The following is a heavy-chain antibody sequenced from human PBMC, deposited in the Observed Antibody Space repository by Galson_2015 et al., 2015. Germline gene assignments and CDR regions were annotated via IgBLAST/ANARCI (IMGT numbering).Heavy chain of an antibody. CDR1: GGTFSSYA. V-gene: IGHV1-69*13. CDR2: IIPIFGTA. D-gene: IGHD5-12*01. J-gene: IGHJ3*02. CDR3: ARDGDYSGYDFLFDAFDI. Sequence: SVKVSCKASGGTFSSYAISWVRQAPGQGLEWMGGIIPIFGTAKYAQKFQGRVTITADESTSTAYMELSSLRSEDTAVYYCARDGDYSGYDFLFDAFDIWGQGTMVTVSS.